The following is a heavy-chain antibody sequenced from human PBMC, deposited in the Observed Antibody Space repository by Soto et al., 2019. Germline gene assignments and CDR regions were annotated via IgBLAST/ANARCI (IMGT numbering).Heavy chain of an antibody. J-gene: IGHJ5*02. D-gene: IGHD6-13*01. CDR3: VASLAASGLNWLDP. Sequence: SETLSLTCTVSGGSISEKYWNWVRQPPGKGLEWIGLIFANGNTDYNPSLKSRVTMSVDASKNQFSLRLTSMTAADTAVYYCVASLAASGLNWLDPWGRGTLVT. V-gene: IGHV4-4*07. CDR2: IFANGNT. CDR1: GGSISEKY.